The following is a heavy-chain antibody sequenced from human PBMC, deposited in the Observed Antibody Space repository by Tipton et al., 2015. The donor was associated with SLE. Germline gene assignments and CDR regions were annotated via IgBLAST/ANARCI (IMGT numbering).Heavy chain of an antibody. V-gene: IGHV4-59*12. CDR1: GGSISSYF. J-gene: IGHJ2*01. CDR2: IYYSGST. D-gene: IGHD5-18*01. Sequence: TLSLTCTVSGGSISSYFWSWIRQPPGKGLEWIGYIYYSGSTNYSPSLKSRLTISIDMSKNQFSLRLISVTAADTAVYYCARTAGRSVKLWYFDLWGRGTPVTVSS. CDR3: ARTAGRSVKLWYFDL.